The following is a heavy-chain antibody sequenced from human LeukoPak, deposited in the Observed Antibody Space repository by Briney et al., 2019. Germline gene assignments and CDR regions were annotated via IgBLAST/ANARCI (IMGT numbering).Heavy chain of an antibody. J-gene: IGHJ4*02. CDR2: ISWNSGSI. V-gene: IGHV3-9*01. Sequence: GGSLRLSCAASGFTFDDYAMHWDRQAPGKGLEWVSGISWNSGSIGYADSVKGRFTISRDNAKNSLYLQVNSLRAEDTALYYCAKDLGGSGSWYYFDYWGQGTLVTVSS. CDR1: GFTFDDYA. D-gene: IGHD3-10*01. CDR3: AKDLGGSGSWYYFDY.